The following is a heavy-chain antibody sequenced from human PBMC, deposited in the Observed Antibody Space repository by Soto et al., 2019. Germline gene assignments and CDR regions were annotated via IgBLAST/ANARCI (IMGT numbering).Heavy chain of an antibody. CDR2: IYYSGST. J-gene: IGHJ4*02. Sequence: SESLSLTCTVSGGSISSYYWSWIRQPPGKGLEWIGYIYYSGSTNYNPPLKSRVTISVDTSKNQFSLKLSSVTAADTAVYYCARGLLLGTLDYWGQGTLVTVSS. D-gene: IGHD1-7*01. CDR1: GGSISSYY. CDR3: ARGLLLGTLDY. V-gene: IGHV4-59*01.